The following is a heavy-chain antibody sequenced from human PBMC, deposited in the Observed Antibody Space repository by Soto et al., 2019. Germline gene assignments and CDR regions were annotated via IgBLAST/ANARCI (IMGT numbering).Heavy chain of an antibody. D-gene: IGHD4-17*01. V-gene: IGHV1-69*08. Sequence: QVQLVQSGAEVKKPGSSVRVSCKASGGSFSSYTITWVRQAPGQGLEWMGRIIPILDTSSYAQKFQGRLTITADKSTSTSYMELSSLRSEDSALYFCAKELGLTTVTTPASDYWCQGTHVTVSS. CDR3: AKELGLTTVTTPASDY. CDR1: GGSFSSYT. J-gene: IGHJ4*02. CDR2: IIPILDTS.